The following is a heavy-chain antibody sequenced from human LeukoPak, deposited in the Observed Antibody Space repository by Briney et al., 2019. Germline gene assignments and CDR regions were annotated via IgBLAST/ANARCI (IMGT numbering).Heavy chain of an antibody. D-gene: IGHD3-10*01. V-gene: IGHV1-2*02. Sequence: ASVKVSCKASGYSFADYYMHWVRQAPGQGLEWMGWIKPNSGGTRSAQKFQGRVTMTKDTFFSTAYMELSSLRYDDTAVYYCATNILVRDIINWFDPWGQGTLVTVSS. CDR3: ATNILVRDIINWFDP. J-gene: IGHJ5*02. CDR2: IKPNSGGT. CDR1: GYSFADYY.